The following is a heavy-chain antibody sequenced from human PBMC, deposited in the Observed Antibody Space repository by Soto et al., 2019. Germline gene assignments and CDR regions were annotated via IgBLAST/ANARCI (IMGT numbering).Heavy chain of an antibody. CDR2: IIPLHNTS. J-gene: IGHJ6*02. V-gene: IGHV1-69*08. Sequence: SVNVSCKVSGGAFTNYSLNWVRHAPGQGLEWLGGIIPLHNTSNYSLKLLGRGSVTADISSNTVYMHLSGLTSDDTATYYCAIWSNWNPLYYRGMDVWGQGTTVTVSS. CDR3: AIWSNWNPLYYRGMDV. D-gene: IGHD1-20*01. CDR1: GGAFTNYS.